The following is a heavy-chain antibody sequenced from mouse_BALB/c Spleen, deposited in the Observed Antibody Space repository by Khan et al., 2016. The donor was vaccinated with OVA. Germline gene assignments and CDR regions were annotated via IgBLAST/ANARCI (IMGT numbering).Heavy chain of an antibody. Sequence: VQLKQSGAELVRPGALVNLSCTASGFTITDYYMHWVKQRPEKGLEWIGWIDPENGTTIYDPKFQGQASITSNTSSHTVYRQLSSLTSEDTAVYFCTRDGCYPSMAYWGQGTLVTVSA. CDR1: GFTITDYY. J-gene: IGHJ3*01. D-gene: IGHD2-3*01. CDR3: TRDGCYPSMAY. CDR2: IDPENGTT. V-gene: IGHV14-1*02.